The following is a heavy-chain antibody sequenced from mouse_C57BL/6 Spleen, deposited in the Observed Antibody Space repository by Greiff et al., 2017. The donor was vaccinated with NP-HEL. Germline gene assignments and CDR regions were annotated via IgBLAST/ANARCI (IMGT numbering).Heavy chain of an antibody. CDR2: IDPSDSET. CDR3: ARGGSSSYFDY. J-gene: IGHJ2*01. Sequence: VQLQQPGAELVRPGSSVKLSCKASGYTFTSYWMHWVKQRPIQGLEWIGNIDPSDSETHYNQKFKDKATLTVDKSSSTAYMQLSSLTSEDSAVYYCARGGSSSYFDYWGQGTTLTVSS. D-gene: IGHD1-1*01. CDR1: GYTFTSYW. V-gene: IGHV1-52*01.